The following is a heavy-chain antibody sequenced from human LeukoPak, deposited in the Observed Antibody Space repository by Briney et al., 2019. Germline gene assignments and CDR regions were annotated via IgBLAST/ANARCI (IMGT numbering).Heavy chain of an antibody. CDR3: AGATYYYDSSGYYNI. CDR2: INSDGSST. D-gene: IGHD3-22*01. CDR1: GFTFSSYW. V-gene: IGHV3-74*01. Sequence: GGSLRLSCAASGFTFSSYWMHWVRQAPGKGLVWVSRINSDGSSTSYADSVKGRFTISRDNAKNTLYLQMNSLRAEDTAVYYCAGATYYYDSSGYYNIWGQGTIVTVSS. J-gene: IGHJ3*02.